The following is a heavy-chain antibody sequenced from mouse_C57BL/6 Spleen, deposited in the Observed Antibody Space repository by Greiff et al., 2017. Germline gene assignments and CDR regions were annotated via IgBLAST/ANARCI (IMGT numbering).Heavy chain of an antibody. CDR1: GYTFTSYW. Sequence: QVQLQQPGAELVRPGSSVKMSCKASGYTFTSYWMHWVKQRPIQGLEWIGNIDPSDSETHYNQKFKDKATLTVDKSSSTAYMQRSSLTSEDSAVYYCARFMVTDYDAMDYWGQGTSVTVSS. J-gene: IGHJ4*01. D-gene: IGHD2-2*01. CDR3: ARFMVTDYDAMDY. CDR2: IDPSDSET. V-gene: IGHV1-52*01.